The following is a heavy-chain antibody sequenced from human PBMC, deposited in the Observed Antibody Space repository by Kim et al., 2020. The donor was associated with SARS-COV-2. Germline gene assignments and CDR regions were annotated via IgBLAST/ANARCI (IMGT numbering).Heavy chain of an antibody. V-gene: IGHV4-59*09. J-gene: IGHJ5*02. Sequence: TNYNPSLKRRVTISVDTSKNQFSLKLSSVTAADTAVYYCARGGDYSWCDPWGRGTLVTVSS. CDR3: ARGGDYSWCDP. CDR2: T. D-gene: IGHD3-10*01.